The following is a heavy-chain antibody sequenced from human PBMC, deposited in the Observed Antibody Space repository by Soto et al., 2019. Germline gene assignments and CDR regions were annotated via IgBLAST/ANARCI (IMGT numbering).Heavy chain of an antibody. V-gene: IGHV4-34*01. Sequence: PSETLSLTCAVYGGSFSGYYWSWIRQPPGKGLEWIGEINHSGSTNYNPSLKSRVTISVDTSKNQFSLKLSSVTAADTAVYYCAIRDYGDVYYFDYWGQGTLVTVSS. CDR1: GGSFSGYY. CDR2: INHSGST. CDR3: AIRDYGDVYYFDY. J-gene: IGHJ4*02. D-gene: IGHD4-17*01.